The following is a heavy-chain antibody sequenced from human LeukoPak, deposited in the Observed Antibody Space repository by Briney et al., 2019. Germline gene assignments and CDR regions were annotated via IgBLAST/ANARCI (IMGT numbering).Heavy chain of an antibody. CDR3: AKGPLRGYYYYFDY. V-gene: IGHV3-23*01. CDR1: GFTFSSYA. D-gene: IGHD3-22*01. J-gene: IGHJ4*02. CDR2: ISGSGGST. Sequence: GGSLRLSCAASGFTFSSYAMSWVRQAPGEGLEWVSAISGSGGSTYYANSVKGRFTISRDNSKNTLYLQMNSLRAEDTAVYYCAKGPLRGYYYYFDYWGQGTLVTASS.